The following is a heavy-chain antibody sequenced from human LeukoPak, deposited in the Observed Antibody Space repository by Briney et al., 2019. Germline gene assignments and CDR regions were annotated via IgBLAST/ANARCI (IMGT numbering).Heavy chain of an antibody. CDR3: ARHVKVAGDTCRWFDP. CDR1: GDSISGYY. CDR2: IHTSEGT. V-gene: IGHV4-4*09. J-gene: IGHJ5*02. Sequence: SETLSLTCSVSGDSISGYYWGWVRQPPGKGLEWIAYIHTSEGTDYNPSLKSRVTVSVDTSKNQFSLKLSSVTAADTAIYYCARHVKVAGDTCRWFDPWGQGTLVTVSS. D-gene: IGHD2-21*02.